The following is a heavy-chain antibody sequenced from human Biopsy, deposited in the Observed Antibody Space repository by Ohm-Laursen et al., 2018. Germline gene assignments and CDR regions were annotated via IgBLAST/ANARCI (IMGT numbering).Heavy chain of an antibody. CDR1: GYTFTGYY. Sequence: ESSVKVSCKASGYTFTGYYMHWVRQAPGQGLEWMGWINPNSGGTNYAQKFQGRVTMTRDTSISTAYMELSSLRSADTAVYFCARNTGWYGDLYYFDYWGQGTLVTVSS. J-gene: IGHJ4*02. V-gene: IGHV1-2*02. CDR2: INPNSGGT. CDR3: ARNTGWYGDLYYFDY. D-gene: IGHD6-19*01.